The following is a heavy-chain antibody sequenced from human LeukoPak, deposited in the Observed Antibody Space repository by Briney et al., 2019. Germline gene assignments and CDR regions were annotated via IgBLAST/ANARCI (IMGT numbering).Heavy chain of an antibody. V-gene: IGHV4-34*01. CDR2: INHSGST. J-gene: IGHJ4*02. CDR3: ARGGYAYYFDY. D-gene: IGHD5-12*01. CDR1: GGSSSGYY. Sequence: SETLSLTCAVYGGSSSGYYWSWIRQPPGKGLEWIGEINHSGSTNYNPSLKSRVTISVDTSKNQFSLKLSSVTAADTAAYYCARGGYAYYFDYWGQGTLVTVSS.